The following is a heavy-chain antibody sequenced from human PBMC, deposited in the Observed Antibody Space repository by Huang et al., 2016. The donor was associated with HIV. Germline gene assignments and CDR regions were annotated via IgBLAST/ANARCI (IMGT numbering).Heavy chain of an antibody. CDR2: IQDDGTKK. CDR1: GFAFSSHT. J-gene: IGHJ4*02. CDR3: AKDPTARPSHYFDY. Sequence: QVQLVESGGGVVQRGGSLRLSCDASGFAFSSHTMHWVRQAPGKGLEWLTFIQDDGTKKFYADSVKGRFTISRDNSKNTLYLQMNSLRGEDTAVYYCAKDPTARPSHYFDYWGQGTLVTVSS. V-gene: IGHV3-30*02.